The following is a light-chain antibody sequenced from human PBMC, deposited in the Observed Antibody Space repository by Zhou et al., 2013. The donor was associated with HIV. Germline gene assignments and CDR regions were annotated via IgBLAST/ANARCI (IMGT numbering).Light chain of an antibody. Sequence: DIQMTQSPSTLPASVGDRVTITCRASQRITIWLAWYQQKPGKAPKFLIYKTSTLGSGVPSRFRGSASGTEFTLTISSLQPDDFATYYCQQYYSTPPITFGQGTRL. CDR1: QRITIW. CDR3: QQYYSTPPIT. V-gene: IGKV1-5*03. J-gene: IGKJ5*01. CDR2: KTS.